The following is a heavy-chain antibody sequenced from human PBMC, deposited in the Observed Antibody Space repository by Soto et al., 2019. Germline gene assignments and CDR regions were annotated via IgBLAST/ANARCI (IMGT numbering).Heavy chain of an antibody. Sequence: QVQLQQWGAGLLKPSETLSLTCAVYGGSFSGYYWSWIRQPPGKGLEWIGEINHSGSTNYNPSLMSRVTISVDTSKNQFSLKLSSVTAADTAVYYCARGPLRFRYCSGGSCPTAEYFQHWGQGTLVTVSS. CDR2: INHSGST. J-gene: IGHJ1*01. V-gene: IGHV4-34*01. CDR3: ARGPLRFRYCSGGSCPTAEYFQH. D-gene: IGHD2-15*01. CDR1: GGSFSGYY.